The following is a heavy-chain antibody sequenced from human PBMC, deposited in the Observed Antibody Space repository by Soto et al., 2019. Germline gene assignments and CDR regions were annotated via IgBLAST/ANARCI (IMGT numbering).Heavy chain of an antibody. V-gene: IGHV3-23*01. CDR1: GFSFASFA. Sequence: GGSLRLSCTTSGFSFASFALTWVRQAPGQGLEWVATIVGSDAKTHYADSVKGRFTISRDNSYNILYLQMNSLRAEDTALYFCAKGGYIYGLDPWGQGTLVTVSS. CDR3: AKGGYIYGLDP. CDR2: IVGSDAKT. J-gene: IGHJ5*02. D-gene: IGHD5-18*01.